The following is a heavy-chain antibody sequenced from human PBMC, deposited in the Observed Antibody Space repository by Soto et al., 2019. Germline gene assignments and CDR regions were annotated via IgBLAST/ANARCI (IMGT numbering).Heavy chain of an antibody. CDR2: INHSGST. D-gene: IGHD6-13*01. Sequence: ETLSLTCAVYGGSFSGYYWSWIRQPPGKGLEWIGEINHSGSTNYNPSLKSRVTISVDTSKNQFSLKLSSVTAADTAVYYCARALEQLDYYGMDVWGQGTTVTVSS. V-gene: IGHV4-34*01. CDR1: GGSFSGYY. J-gene: IGHJ6*02. CDR3: ARALEQLDYYGMDV.